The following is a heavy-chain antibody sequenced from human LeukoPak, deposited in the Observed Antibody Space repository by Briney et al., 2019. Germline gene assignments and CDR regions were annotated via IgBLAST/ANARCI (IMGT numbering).Heavy chain of an antibody. Sequence: GASVKVSCKASGYTFASYGISWVRQAPGQGLERMGWISAYNGNTNYAQKLQGRVTMTTDTSTSTAYMELRSLRSDDTAVYYCAREAGSTPDYYYGMDVWGQGTTVTVSS. V-gene: IGHV1-18*01. CDR2: ISAYNGNT. CDR3: AREAGSTPDYYYGMDV. CDR1: GYTFASYG. D-gene: IGHD4-23*01. J-gene: IGHJ6*02.